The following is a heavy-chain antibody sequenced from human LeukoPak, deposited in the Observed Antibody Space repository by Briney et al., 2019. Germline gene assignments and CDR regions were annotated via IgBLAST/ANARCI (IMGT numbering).Heavy chain of an antibody. J-gene: IGHJ4*02. D-gene: IGHD1-7*01. V-gene: IGHV1-18*01. Sequence: ASVKVSCKASGYTFTSYGISWVRQAPGQGLEWMGWISASNGNTNYAQKFRDRVNMSTDTSTGTAYLDVRSLTSDDTAVYYCARDHSNWNYAPDFWGQGTLVIVSS. CDR3: ARDHSNWNYAPDF. CDR1: GYTFTSYG. CDR2: ISASNGNT.